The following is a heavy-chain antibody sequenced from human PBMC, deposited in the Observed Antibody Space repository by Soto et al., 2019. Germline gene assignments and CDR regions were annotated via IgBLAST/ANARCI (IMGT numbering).Heavy chain of an antibody. CDR2: ISYDGSNK. V-gene: IGHV3-30-3*01. J-gene: IGHJ4*02. CDR1: GFTFSSYA. CDR3: ARANWYCEY. D-gene: IGHD2-8*01. Sequence: GGSLRLSCAASGFTFSSYAMHWVRQAPGKGLEWVAVISYDGSNKYYADSVKGRFTISRDNSKNTLYLQMNSLRAADTATYYCARANWYCEYWGQGTLVTVSS.